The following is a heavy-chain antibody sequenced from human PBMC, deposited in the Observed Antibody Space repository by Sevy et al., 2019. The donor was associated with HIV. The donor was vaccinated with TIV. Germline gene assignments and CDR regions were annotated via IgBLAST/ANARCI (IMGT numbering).Heavy chain of an antibody. CDR1: GFTFGDYA. D-gene: IGHD3-3*01. V-gene: IGHV3-49*04. Sequence: GGSLRLSCTTSGFTFGDYALNWVRQAPGKGLEWVGFIRSKTYGGTTEYAASVKDRFTISRHDSNSIGYLQMNSLKTEDTALYYCTRGYDSWSGFGPAESGYWGQGTLVTVSS. CDR2: IRSKTYGGTT. J-gene: IGHJ4*02. CDR3: TRGYDSWSGFGPAESGY.